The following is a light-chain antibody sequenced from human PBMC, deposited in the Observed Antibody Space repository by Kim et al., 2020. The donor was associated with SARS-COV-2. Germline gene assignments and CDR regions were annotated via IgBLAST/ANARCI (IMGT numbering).Light chain of an antibody. CDR2: DAS. Sequence: LSPGETATLSCRASQSVSNCLAWYQQKTGQAPRRLIYDASNRAAGIPARCSGGGSGTDFTLTISSLEPEDFAVDYCQQRTNWPPFTFGQGTKLEI. J-gene: IGKJ2*01. CDR1: QSVSNC. CDR3: QQRTNWPPFT. V-gene: IGKV3-11*01.